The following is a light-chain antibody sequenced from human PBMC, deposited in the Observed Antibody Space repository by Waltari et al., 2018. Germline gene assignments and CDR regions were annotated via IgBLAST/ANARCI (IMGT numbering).Light chain of an antibody. CDR1: QSISSY. J-gene: IGKJ1*01. V-gene: IGKV1-39*01. Sequence: DIQMTQSPSSLSASVGDRVTITCRASQSISSYLNWYQQKPGKAPKLLIYAAATLQSGFPSRFSGSGSGTDFTLTISCLQSEDFATYYCQQYYSYPPTFGQGTKVEIK. CDR3: QQYYSYPPT. CDR2: AAA.